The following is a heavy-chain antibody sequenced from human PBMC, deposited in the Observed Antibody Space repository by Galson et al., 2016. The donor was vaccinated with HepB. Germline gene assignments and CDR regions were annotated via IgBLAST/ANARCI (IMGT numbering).Heavy chain of an antibody. CDR1: GFTFSSYA. D-gene: IGHD3-9*01. CDR3: AKSVLEYDILTGYYRRGADY. CDR2: SGSGGPT. Sequence: SLRLSCAASGFTFSSYAMSWVRQAPGKGLEWVSSSGSGGPTYYADSVKGRFTISRDNTKTTLFLQMHCLRADDTAVYYCAKSVLEYDILTGYYRRGADYWGQGTLVTVSS. J-gene: IGHJ4*02. V-gene: IGHV3-23*01.